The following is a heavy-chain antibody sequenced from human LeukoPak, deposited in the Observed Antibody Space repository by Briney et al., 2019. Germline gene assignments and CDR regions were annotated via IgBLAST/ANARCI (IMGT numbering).Heavy chain of an antibody. CDR1: GFTFSSYW. Sequence: PGGSLRLSCAVSGFTFSSYWMHWVRQASGKGLVWVSRINSDGSSTIYADSVQGRFTISRDNAKNTLYLQMNSLRAEDTAVYFCTRGTGSYYSLGYWGQGTLVTVSS. J-gene: IGHJ4*02. D-gene: IGHD3-10*01. CDR3: TRGTGSYYSLGY. V-gene: IGHV3-74*01. CDR2: INSDGSST.